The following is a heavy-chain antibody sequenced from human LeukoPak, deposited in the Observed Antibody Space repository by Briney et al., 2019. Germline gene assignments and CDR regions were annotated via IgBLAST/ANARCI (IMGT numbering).Heavy chain of an antibody. J-gene: IGHJ4*02. Sequence: PGGSLRLSCAASGFTFSSYEMNWVRQAPGKGLEWVSYISTSGSTIYYADSVKGRFTFSRDNAKNSLYLQMNSLRAEDTAVYYCARESLYSGYDGWGQGTLVTVSS. CDR3: ARESLYSGYDG. CDR1: GFTFSSYE. CDR2: ISTSGSTI. D-gene: IGHD5-12*01. V-gene: IGHV3-48*03.